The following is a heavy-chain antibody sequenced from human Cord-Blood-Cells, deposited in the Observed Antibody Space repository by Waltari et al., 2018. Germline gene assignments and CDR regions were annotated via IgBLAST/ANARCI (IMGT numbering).Heavy chain of an antibody. J-gene: IGHJ3*02. Sequence: QVQLVQSGAEVKKPGASVKVSCKASGYTFTSYGISWVRQAPGQGLEWMGWISAYNGKTNYAQRLQGRVTMTTDTSTSTAYMELRSLGSDDTAVYYCARAPPYCTNGVCYDAFDIWGQGTMVTVSS. V-gene: IGHV1-18*01. CDR2: ISAYNGKT. CDR1: GYTFTSYG. CDR3: ARAPPYCTNGVCYDAFDI. D-gene: IGHD2-8*01.